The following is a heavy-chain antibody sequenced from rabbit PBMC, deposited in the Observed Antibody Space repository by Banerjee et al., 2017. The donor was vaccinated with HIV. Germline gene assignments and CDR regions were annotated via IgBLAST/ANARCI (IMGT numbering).Heavy chain of an antibody. V-gene: IGHV1S45*01. CDR2: IYTDYGNT. CDR3: ARDSDAGYTGYGSGFNL. CDR1: GFSFSSSYY. D-gene: IGHD7-1*01. Sequence: QEQLVESGGDLVKPGASLTLTCTASGFSFSSSYYMCWVRQAPGKGLEWIGCIYTDYGNTAYASWAKGRFTISKTSSTTVTLQMTSLTAADTATYFCARDSDAGYTGYGSGFNLWGPGTLVTVS. J-gene: IGHJ4*01.